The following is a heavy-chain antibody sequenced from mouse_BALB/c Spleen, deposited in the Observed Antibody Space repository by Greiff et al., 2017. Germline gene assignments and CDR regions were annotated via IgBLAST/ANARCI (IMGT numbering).Heavy chain of an antibody. Sequence: VQLQQSGAELVKPGASVKLSCTASGFNIKDTYMHWVKQRPEQGLEWIGRIDPANGNTKYDPKFQGKATITADTSSNTAYLQLSSLTSEDTAVYYCARKLLWSYYYAMDYWGQGTSVTVSS. V-gene: IGHV14-3*02. CDR2: IDPANGNT. J-gene: IGHJ4*01. CDR1: GFNIKDTY. D-gene: IGHD2-1*01. CDR3: ARKLLWSYYYAMDY.